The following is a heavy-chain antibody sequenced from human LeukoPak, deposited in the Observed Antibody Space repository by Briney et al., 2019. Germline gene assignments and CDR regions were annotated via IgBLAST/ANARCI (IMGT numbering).Heavy chain of an antibody. D-gene: IGHD3-16*02. V-gene: IGHV3-23*01. Sequence: GGALRLSCAASGFTFSSYDMSWVRQAPGKGLEWVSSISTSGGSTFYADAVKGRFTISRDNTKNTLDLQMNSLGAEDTAVYYCAKDENYVWGNYRFGNWGQGTLVTVSS. CDR1: GFTFSSYD. CDR2: ISTSGGST. CDR3: AKDENYVWGNYRFGN. J-gene: IGHJ4*02.